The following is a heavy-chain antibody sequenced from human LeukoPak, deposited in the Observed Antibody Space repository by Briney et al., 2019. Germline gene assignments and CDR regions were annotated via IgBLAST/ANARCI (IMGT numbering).Heavy chain of an antibody. D-gene: IGHD3-10*01. CDR2: IYDTGDI. Sequence: PSETLSLTCTVSGDSVGRFYWSWIRLPPGKGLEWIGYIYDTGDISYNPSLKSRVTMSVDTSRNQFSLKLSSVTAADTAVYYCARHIYGAYYYMDVWGKGTTVTVSS. V-gene: IGHV4-59*08. CDR1: GDSVGRFY. CDR3: ARHIYGAYYYMDV. J-gene: IGHJ6*03.